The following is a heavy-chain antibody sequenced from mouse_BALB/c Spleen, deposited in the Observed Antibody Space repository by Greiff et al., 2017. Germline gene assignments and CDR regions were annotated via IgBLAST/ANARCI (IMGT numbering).Heavy chain of an antibody. Sequence: EVQLQESGPGLVKPSQSLSLTCTVTGYSITSDYAWNWIRQFPGNKLEWMGYINYSGSTSYNPSLKSRISITRDTSKNQFFLQLNSVTTEDTATYYCARSDYGSFDYWGQGTTLTVSS. CDR3: ARSDYGSFDY. D-gene: IGHD1-1*01. J-gene: IGHJ2*01. CDR1: GYSITSDYA. V-gene: IGHV3-2*02. CDR2: INYSGST.